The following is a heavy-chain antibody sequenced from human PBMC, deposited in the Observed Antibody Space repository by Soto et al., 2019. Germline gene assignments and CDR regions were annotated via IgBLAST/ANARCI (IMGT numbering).Heavy chain of an antibody. CDR1: GGSFSGYY. Sequence: PSETLSLTCAVYGGSFSGYYWSWIRQPPGKGLEWIGEINHSGSTNYNPSLKSRVTISVDTSKNQFSLKLSSVTAADTAEYYCARMATITAGAFDIWGQGTMVTVSS. V-gene: IGHV4-34*01. CDR2: INHSGST. D-gene: IGHD5-12*01. J-gene: IGHJ3*02. CDR3: ARMATITAGAFDI.